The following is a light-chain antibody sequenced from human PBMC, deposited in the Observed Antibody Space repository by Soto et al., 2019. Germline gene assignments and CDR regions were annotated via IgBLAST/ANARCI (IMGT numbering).Light chain of an antibody. CDR1: SSNIGAGYD. CDR3: QSYDSSLSGSYV. V-gene: IGLV1-40*01. J-gene: IGLJ1*01. CDR2: GNI. Sequence: QSVLTQPPSVSGAAGQRVIISCTGSSSNIGAGYDVHWYKQLPGTAPKLLISGNINRPSGVPDRFSGSKSGTSASLAITGLRADDEADYYCQSYDSSLSGSYVFGTGTKLTVL.